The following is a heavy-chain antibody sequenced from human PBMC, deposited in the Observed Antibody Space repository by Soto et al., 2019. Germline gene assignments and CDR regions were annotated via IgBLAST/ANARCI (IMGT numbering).Heavy chain of an antibody. J-gene: IGHJ6*02. D-gene: IGHD3-9*01. Sequence: PGGSLRLSCAASGFTFSSYGMHWVRQAPGKGLEWVAVIWYDGSNKYYADSVKGRFTISRDNSKNTLYLQMNSLRAEDTAVYYCARDPLLRYLDVWGQGTTVTVSS. V-gene: IGHV3-33*01. CDR1: GFTFSSYG. CDR3: ARDPLLRYLDV. CDR2: IWYDGSNK.